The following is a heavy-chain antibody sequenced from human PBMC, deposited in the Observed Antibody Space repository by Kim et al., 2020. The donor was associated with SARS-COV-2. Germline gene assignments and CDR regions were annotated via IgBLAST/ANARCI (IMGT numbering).Heavy chain of an antibody. Sequence: SETLSLTCAVYGGSFSGYYWSWIRQPPGKGLEWIGEINHSGSTNYNPSLKSRVTISVDTSKNQFSLKLSSVTAADTAVYYCARVGEGYCSSTSCRYFDYWGQGTLVTVSS. CDR1: GGSFSGYY. V-gene: IGHV4-34*01. D-gene: IGHD2-2*01. J-gene: IGHJ4*02. CDR3: ARVGEGYCSSTSCRYFDY. CDR2: INHSGST.